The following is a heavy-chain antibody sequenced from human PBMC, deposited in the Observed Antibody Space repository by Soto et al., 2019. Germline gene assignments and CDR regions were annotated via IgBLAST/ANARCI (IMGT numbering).Heavy chain of an antibody. J-gene: IGHJ4*02. CDR2: IYHSGST. V-gene: IGHV4-30-2*01. D-gene: IGHD2-15*01. CDR1: GGSISSGGYS. Sequence: QLQLQESGSGLVKPSQTLSLTCAVSGGSISSGGYSWSWIRQPPGKGLEWIGYIYHSGSTYYNPSLKSRVTISGDRSKNQFSLKLSSVTAADTAVYYCARQYCSGGSCHLDYWGQGTLVTVSS. CDR3: ARQYCSGGSCHLDY.